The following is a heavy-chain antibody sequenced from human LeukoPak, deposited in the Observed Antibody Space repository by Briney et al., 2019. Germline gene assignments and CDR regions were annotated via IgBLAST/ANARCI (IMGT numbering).Heavy chain of an antibody. CDR2: INPSGGST. D-gene: IGHD3-10*01. CDR1: GYTFTGYY. V-gene: IGHV1-46*01. CDR3: ALGSGAGYYYMDV. Sequence: ASVKVSCKASGYTFTGYYMHWVRQAPGQGLEWMGIINPSGGSTSYAQKFQGRVTMTRDMSTSTVYMELSSLRSEDTAVYYCALGSGAGYYYMDVWGKGTTVTVSS. J-gene: IGHJ6*03.